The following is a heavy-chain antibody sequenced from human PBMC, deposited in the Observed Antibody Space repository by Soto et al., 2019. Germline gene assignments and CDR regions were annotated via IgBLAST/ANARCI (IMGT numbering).Heavy chain of an antibody. D-gene: IGHD5-12*01. CDR3: VTSLIVTTTY. V-gene: IGHV3-48*01. J-gene: IGHJ4*02. Sequence: GGSLRLSCAASGFTFSSYNMNWARQAPGKGLEWVSYISSSGSSIYYADSVKGRFTISRDNVKNSLYLQMSSLRAEDTAVYYCVTSLIVTTTYWGQGTLVTVSS. CDR1: GFTFSSYN. CDR2: ISSSGSSI.